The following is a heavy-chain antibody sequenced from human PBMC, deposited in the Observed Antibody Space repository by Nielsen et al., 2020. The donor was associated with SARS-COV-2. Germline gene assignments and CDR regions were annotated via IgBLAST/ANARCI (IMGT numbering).Heavy chain of an antibody. D-gene: IGHD1-7*01. CDR3: ARSTRWHNWNYSRSYYYYMDV. J-gene: IGHJ6*03. V-gene: IGHV3-23*01. Sequence: WIRQPPGKGLEWVSAISGSGGSTYYADSVKGRFTTSRDNSKNTLYLQMNSLRAEDTAVYYCARSTRWHNWNYSRSYYYYMDVWGKGTTVTVSS. CDR2: ISGSGGST.